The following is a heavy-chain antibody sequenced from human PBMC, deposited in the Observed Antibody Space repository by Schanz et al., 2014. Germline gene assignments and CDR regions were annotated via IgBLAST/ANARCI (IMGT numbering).Heavy chain of an antibody. CDR1: GFTFSTYA. CDR3: ARDHQWLARYYMDV. V-gene: IGHV3-23*01. CDR2: ISGSGVTI. J-gene: IGHJ6*03. Sequence: VQLLQSGGALVQPGGSLRLSCSASGFTFSTYAMSWARQTPGKGLEWVSVISGSGVTIYYADSVKGRFTISRDTSKNTLYLLLNSLRAEDTAVYYCARDHQWLARYYMDVWGKGTTVTVSS. D-gene: IGHD6-19*01.